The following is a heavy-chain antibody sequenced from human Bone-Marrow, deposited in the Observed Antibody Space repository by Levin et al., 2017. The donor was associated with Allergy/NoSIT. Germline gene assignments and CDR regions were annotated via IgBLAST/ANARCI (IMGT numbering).Heavy chain of an antibody. D-gene: IGHD4-17*01. V-gene: IGHV4-31*03. Sequence: SETLSLTCTVSGGSISGGGYYWSWIRQHPGKGLEWIGYIYYSGNTYYNPSLKSRVIISVVTSKNQLSLKLTSVTVADTAMYYCARFNGYGVDYWGQGTLVTVSS. CDR2: IYYSGNT. J-gene: IGHJ4*02. CDR1: GGSISGGGYY. CDR3: ARFNGYGVDY.